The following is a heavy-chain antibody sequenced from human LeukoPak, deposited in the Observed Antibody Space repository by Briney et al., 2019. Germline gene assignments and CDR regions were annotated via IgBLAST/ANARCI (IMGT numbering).Heavy chain of an antibody. CDR2: IYTIGST. CDR3: ASTYYDFWSGSYYFDY. CDR1: GGSISSYY. J-gene: IGHJ4*02. Sequence: SETLSLTCTVSGGSISSYYWSWIRQPPGKGLEWIGYIYTIGSTNYNPSLKSRVTISVDTSKNQFSLKLSSVTAADTAVYYCASTYYDFWSGSYYFDYWGQGTLVTVSS. D-gene: IGHD3-3*01. V-gene: IGHV4-4*09.